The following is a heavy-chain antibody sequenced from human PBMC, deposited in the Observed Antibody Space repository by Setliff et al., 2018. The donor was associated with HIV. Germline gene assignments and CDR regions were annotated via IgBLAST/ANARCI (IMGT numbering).Heavy chain of an antibody. CDR3: ARHSGSGYYLIDP. J-gene: IGHJ5*02. V-gene: IGHV4-38-2*01. D-gene: IGHD3-22*01. CDR2: IYHSGST. Sequence: SETLSLTCAVSGYAINNNFFWGWVRQPPGKGLEWIGSIYHSGSTYYNPSLKSRVTISLDTSNNHFSLKLSSVTAADTAVYYCARHSGSGYYLIDPWGQGTLVTVAS. CDR1: GYAINNNFF.